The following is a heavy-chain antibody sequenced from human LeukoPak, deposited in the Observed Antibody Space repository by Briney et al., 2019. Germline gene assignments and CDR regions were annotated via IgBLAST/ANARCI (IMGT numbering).Heavy chain of an antibody. Sequence: ASVKVSCKASGYTLTSYYMHWVRQAPGQGLEWMSIINPTVGDTVYAQKFQGRVTMTRDMSTSTVYMELSSLRSDDTAVYYCARYGFSSSWQGGWHAFDIWGQGTMVTVSS. CDR2: INPTVGDT. J-gene: IGHJ3*02. D-gene: IGHD6-13*01. CDR1: GYTLTSYY. CDR3: ARYGFSSSWQGGWHAFDI. V-gene: IGHV1-46*01.